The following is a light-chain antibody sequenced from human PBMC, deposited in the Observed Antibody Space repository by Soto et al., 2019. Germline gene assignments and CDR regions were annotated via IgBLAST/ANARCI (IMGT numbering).Light chain of an antibody. CDR3: QQYETFSGT. V-gene: IGKV3-15*01. J-gene: IGKJ1*01. Sequence: EVVMSQSQATLSVSRGEGSTLSCGASQGIGDTLAWYQHKPGQTPRLLIYDTSTRATGVPTRFSGSRSGAEFTLTIASLQPDDFATYYCQQYETFSGTFGPGTMVDIK. CDR1: QGIGDT. CDR2: DTS.